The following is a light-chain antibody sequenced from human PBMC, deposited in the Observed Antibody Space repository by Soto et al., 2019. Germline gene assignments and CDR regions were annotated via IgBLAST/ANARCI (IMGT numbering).Light chain of an antibody. CDR1: SSNIGAGYD. J-gene: IGLJ1*01. CDR3: QSYDSSPSGYV. V-gene: IGLV1-40*01. Sequence: VLAQPPSVSGAPGQRVTISCTGSSSNIGAGYDVHWYQQLPGTAPKLLIYANINRPAGVPDRFSGSKSGTSASLAITGLQAEDEADYYCQSYDSSPSGYVFGTGTKV. CDR2: ANI.